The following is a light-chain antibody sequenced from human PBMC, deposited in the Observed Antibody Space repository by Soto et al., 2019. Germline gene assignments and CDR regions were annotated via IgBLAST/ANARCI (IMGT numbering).Light chain of an antibody. CDR1: QSVDRSY. CDR2: GTS. V-gene: IGKV3-20*01. Sequence: EMVLTQSPGTLSLSPGERATLSCRASQSVDRSYLAWYQQKPGQAPRLLIYGTSSSATGIPDRFSGSGSGTDFTLTISRLQPEDFAVYYCQQYGSSLTWTFGQGTKVDIK. CDR3: QQYGSSLTWT. J-gene: IGKJ1*01.